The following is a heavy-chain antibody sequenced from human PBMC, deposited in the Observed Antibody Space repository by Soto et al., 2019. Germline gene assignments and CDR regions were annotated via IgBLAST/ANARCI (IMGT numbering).Heavy chain of an antibody. Sequence: VGSLRLSCAASGFTFSSYSMNWVRQAPGKGLEWVSSISSSSSYIYYADSVKGRFTISRDNAKNSLYLQMNSLRAEDTAVYYCARDSVPATAGYWGQGTLLTVSS. D-gene: IGHD2-2*01. CDR1: GFTFSSYS. CDR2: ISSSSSYI. V-gene: IGHV3-21*01. CDR3: ARDSVPATAGY. J-gene: IGHJ4*02.